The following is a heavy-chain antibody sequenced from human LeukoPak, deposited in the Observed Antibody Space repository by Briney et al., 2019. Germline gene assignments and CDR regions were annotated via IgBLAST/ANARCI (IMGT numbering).Heavy chain of an antibody. CDR1: GGSVTTSNYY. D-gene: IGHD3-10*01. Sequence: SETLSLTCTVSGGSVTTSNYYWGWIRQPPGKGLQWLGTMSYSGSTYYNPSLKSRVTISVDTSKNQFSLKLSSVTAADTAVYYCARDLRDYYGSGSMYYYYYYMDVWGKGTTVTVSS. CDR2: MSYSGST. J-gene: IGHJ6*03. V-gene: IGHV4-39*07. CDR3: ARDLRDYYGSGSMYYYYYYMDV.